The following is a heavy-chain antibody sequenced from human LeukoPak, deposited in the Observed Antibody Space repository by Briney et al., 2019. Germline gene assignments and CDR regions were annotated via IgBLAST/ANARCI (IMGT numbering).Heavy chain of an antibody. Sequence: PGGSLRFSCAASGFTFSSYWMHGVRQAPGKGLVWVSRINSDGSSTSYADSVKGRFTISRDNAKNTLYLQMNSLRAEDTAVYYCARTTLINWFDPWGQGTLVTVSS. J-gene: IGHJ5*02. V-gene: IGHV3-74*01. D-gene: IGHD4-11*01. CDR1: GFTFSSYW. CDR3: ARTTLINWFDP. CDR2: INSDGSST.